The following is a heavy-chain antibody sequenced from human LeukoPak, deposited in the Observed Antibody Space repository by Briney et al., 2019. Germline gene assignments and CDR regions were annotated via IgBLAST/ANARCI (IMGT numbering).Heavy chain of an antibody. CDR1: GFTFSSYS. D-gene: IGHD5-12*01. V-gene: IGHV3-48*04. CDR3: ARGVGYDAIDY. J-gene: IGHJ4*02. CDR2: ISSSSSTI. Sequence: GGSLRLSCAASGFTFSSYSMNWVRQAPGKGLEWVSYISSSSSTIYYADSVKGRFTISRDNAKNSLYLQMNSLRAEDTAVYYCARGVGYDAIDYWGQGTLVTVSS.